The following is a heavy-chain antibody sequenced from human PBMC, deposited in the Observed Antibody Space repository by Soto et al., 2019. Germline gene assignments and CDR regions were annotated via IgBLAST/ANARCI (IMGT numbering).Heavy chain of an antibody. V-gene: IGHV4-34*01. CDR3: ARGISRDGYNHPDYYYYGMDV. J-gene: IGHJ6*02. CDR1: GGSFSGYY. Sequence: QVQLQQWGAGLLKPSETLSLTCAVYGGSFSGYYWSWIRQPPGKGLEWIGEINHSGSTNYNPSLKSRVTISVDTSKNQFSLKLSSVTAADTAVYYCARGISRDGYNHPDYYYYGMDVWGQGTTVTVSS. D-gene: IGHD5-12*01. CDR2: INHSGST.